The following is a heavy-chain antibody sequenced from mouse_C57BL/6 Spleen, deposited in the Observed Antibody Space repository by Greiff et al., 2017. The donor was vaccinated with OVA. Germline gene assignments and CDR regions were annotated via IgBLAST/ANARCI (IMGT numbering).Heavy chain of an antibody. CDR3: VGCYHVNYAMDY. V-gene: IGHV1-82*01. J-gene: IGHJ4*01. Sequence: QVQLKPSGPELAKPGASEKISCKASGYAFSSSWMNWVKQRPGKGLEWIGRIYPGDGDNHYNGKFKGKATLTADKSSSTAYMQLSSLTSEYSAVYFCVGCYHVNYAMDYWGQGTSVTVSS. CDR2: IYPGDGDN. D-gene: IGHD2-12*01. CDR1: GYAFSSSW.